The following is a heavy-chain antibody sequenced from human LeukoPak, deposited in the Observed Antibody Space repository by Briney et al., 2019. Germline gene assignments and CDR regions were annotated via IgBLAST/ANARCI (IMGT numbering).Heavy chain of an antibody. CDR2: ISSSRGYI. J-gene: IGHJ4*02. D-gene: IGHD6-19*01. CDR3: ARDRGSGWFYDIDY. Sequence: PGGSLRLSCAASGFTFSSYSMNWVRQAPGKGLEWVSSISSSRGYIYYADSVKGRFTISRDNAKNSLYLQMNSLRAEDTAVYYCARDRGSGWFYDIDYWGQGTLVTVSS. V-gene: IGHV3-21*01. CDR1: GFTFSSYS.